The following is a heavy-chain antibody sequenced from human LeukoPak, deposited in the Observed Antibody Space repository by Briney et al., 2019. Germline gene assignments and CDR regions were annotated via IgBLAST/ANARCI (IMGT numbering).Heavy chain of an antibody. J-gene: IGHJ4*02. CDR2: ISGSGGTT. Sequence: GGSLRLSCAASGFIFSRYGMSWVRQAPGKGLEWVSAISGSGGTTYYADSVKGRFTNSRDNSKNTLYLQITSLRAEDTGVYYCAKDHLPGIVVADRDYWGQGTLVTVSS. D-gene: IGHD6-19*01. CDR3: AKDHLPGIVVADRDY. CDR1: GFIFSRYG. V-gene: IGHV3-23*01.